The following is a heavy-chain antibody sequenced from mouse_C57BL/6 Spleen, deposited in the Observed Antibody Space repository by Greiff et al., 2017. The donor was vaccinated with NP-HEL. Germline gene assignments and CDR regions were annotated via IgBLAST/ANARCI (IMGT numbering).Heavy chain of an antibody. CDR2: IDPSDSET. V-gene: IGHV1-52*01. CDR3: ARREDWDENWYFDV. CDR1: GYTFTSYW. Sequence: QVQLKQPGAELVRPGSSVKLSCKASGYTFTSYWMHWVKQRPIQGLEWIGNIDPSDSETHYNQKFKDKATLTVDKSSSTAYMQLSSLTSEDSAVYYCARREDWDENWYFDVWGTGTTVTVSS. J-gene: IGHJ1*03. D-gene: IGHD4-1*01.